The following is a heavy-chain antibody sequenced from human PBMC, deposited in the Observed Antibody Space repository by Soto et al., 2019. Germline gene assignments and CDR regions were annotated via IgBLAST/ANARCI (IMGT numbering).Heavy chain of an antibody. Sequence: ASVKVSCKASGYNFTGYYMHWVRQAPGQGLEWMGWINPNSGGTSYAQKFQGRVTLSRDTSINTAYLELSRLRCADAAVYFCARERYQVISDGMDVWGQGTTVTVSS. V-gene: IGHV1-2*02. D-gene: IGHD2-2*01. J-gene: IGHJ6*02. CDR2: INPNSGGT. CDR1: GYNFTGYY. CDR3: ARERYQVISDGMDV.